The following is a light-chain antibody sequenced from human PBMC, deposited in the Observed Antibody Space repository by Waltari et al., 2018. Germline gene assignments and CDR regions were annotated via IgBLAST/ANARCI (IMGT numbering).Light chain of an antibody. CDR3: QQYYGLPLT. CDR1: QNIYTN. CDR2: CAS. J-gene: IGKJ4*01. V-gene: IGKV3D-15*01. Sequence: ETVMTQSPATLSVSPGERVTLSCRASQNIYTNLAWYQQKPSQAPRVLVYCASTRASCIPVRFIGSGSGTELTLTISSRQSEDCAVYICQQYYGLPLTFGGGSKVEVK.